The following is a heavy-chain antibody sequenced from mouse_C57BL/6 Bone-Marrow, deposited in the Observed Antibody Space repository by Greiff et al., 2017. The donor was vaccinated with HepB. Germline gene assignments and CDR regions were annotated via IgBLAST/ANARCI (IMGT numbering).Heavy chain of an antibody. D-gene: IGHD1-1*01. CDR3: ARRPPGSSYAMDY. CDR1: GFTFSDYG. Sequence: EVKLMESGGGLVQPGGSLKLSCAASGFTFSDYGMAWVRQAPRKGPEWVAFISNLAYSIYYADTVTGRFTISRENAKNTLYLEMSSLRSEDTAMYYCARRPPGSSYAMDYWGQGTSVTVSS. CDR2: ISNLAYSI. V-gene: IGHV5-15*01. J-gene: IGHJ4*01.